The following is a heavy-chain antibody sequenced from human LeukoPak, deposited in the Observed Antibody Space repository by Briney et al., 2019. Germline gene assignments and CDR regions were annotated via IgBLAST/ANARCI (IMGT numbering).Heavy chain of an antibody. V-gene: IGHV3-23*01. CDR3: ATDYGDSPAY. Sequence: GGSLRLSCADSRFTFSNYAMSWVRQAPGKGLEWVSAISSSGHNTFYADSVKGRFTISRDNSKNTLYLQMNSLRTEDTAVYYCATDYGDSPAYWGQGTLVTVSS. CDR1: RFTFSNYA. CDR2: ISSSGHNT. D-gene: IGHD4-17*01. J-gene: IGHJ4*02.